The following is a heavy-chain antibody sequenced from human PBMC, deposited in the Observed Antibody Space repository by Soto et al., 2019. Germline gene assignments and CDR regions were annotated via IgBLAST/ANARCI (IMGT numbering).Heavy chain of an antibody. J-gene: IGHJ6*02. CDR1: GGPFGGYY. CDR3: ATDGRGRNYYSYGMDV. CDR2: INHSGSA. V-gene: IGHV4-34*01. Sequence: QVQLQQWGAGLLRPSETLSLTCAISGGPFGGYYWSWIRQPPGKGLEWIGEINHSGSATYNPSLTCRLTISLDRSNNQCSLKMNSVTAADTAVYYCATDGRGRNYYSYGMDVWGRGTTVTVSS.